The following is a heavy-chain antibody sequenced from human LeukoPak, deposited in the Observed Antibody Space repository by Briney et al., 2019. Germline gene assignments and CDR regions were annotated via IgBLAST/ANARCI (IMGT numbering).Heavy chain of an antibody. Sequence: KSGGSLRLSCAASGFTFSGFSMNWVRQAPGKGLEWVSSISSSSSYIYYADSVKGRFTISRDNAKNSLYLQMNSLRAEDTAVYFCARGDYSSGWLIDYWGQGTLVTVSS. CDR3: ARGDYSSGWLIDY. J-gene: IGHJ4*02. D-gene: IGHD6-19*01. CDR2: ISSSSSYI. CDR1: GFTFSGFS. V-gene: IGHV3-21*01.